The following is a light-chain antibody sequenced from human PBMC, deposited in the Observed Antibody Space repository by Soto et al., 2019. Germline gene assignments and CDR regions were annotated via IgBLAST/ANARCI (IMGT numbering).Light chain of an antibody. CDR3: QQRYNWLT. V-gene: IGKV3-11*01. CDR2: DAS. J-gene: IGKJ4*01. CDR1: ENIRTY. Sequence: IGLTQSPGTLSLSPGERATLSCRAAENIRTYLAWYQQKSGQAPRLLIHDASDRATGTPTRFSASGSGTDFTLTISSLEPEDSAVYYCQQRYNWLTFGGGTKVEIK.